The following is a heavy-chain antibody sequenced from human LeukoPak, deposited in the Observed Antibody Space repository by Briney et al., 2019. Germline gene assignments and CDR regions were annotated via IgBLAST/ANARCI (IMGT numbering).Heavy chain of an antibody. CDR3: ARRTGDEEFDY. J-gene: IGHJ4*02. CDR1: GGSISSYY. D-gene: IGHD7-27*01. CDR2: IYYIGSA. Sequence: LETLSLTCTVSGGSISSYYWSWIRQPPARGLEWVGYIYYIGSANSNPSLKSLVTISEDTSKNQFSLRLSSVTAADTAVYYCARRTGDEEFDYWGQGTLVTVSS. V-gene: IGHV4-59*01.